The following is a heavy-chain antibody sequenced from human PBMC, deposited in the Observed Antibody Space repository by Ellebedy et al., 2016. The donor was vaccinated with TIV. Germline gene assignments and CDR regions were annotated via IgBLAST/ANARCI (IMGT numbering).Heavy chain of an antibody. Sequence: PSETLSLTCTVSGDSISSYYWSWIRQPPGKGLEWIGNIYYSGSTNYNPSLKSRVTISVDTSKNQFSLQLSSVTPADTAVYYCATTDDLYGMDVWGQGTTVTVSS. CDR3: ATTDDLYGMDV. CDR2: IYYSGST. D-gene: IGHD1-1*01. J-gene: IGHJ6*02. CDR1: GDSISSYY. V-gene: IGHV4-59*01.